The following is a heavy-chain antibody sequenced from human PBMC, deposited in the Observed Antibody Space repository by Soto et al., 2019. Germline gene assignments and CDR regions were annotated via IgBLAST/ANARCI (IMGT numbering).Heavy chain of an antibody. V-gene: IGHV4-4*02. J-gene: IGHJ6*02. D-gene: IGHD3-10*01. CDR3: ARDLRYYGSGSYYKGDYGMYV. CDR2: IYHSGST. Sequence: SETLSLTCAVSGGSISSSNWWSWVRQPPGKGLEWIGEIYHSGSTNYNPSLKSRVTISVDKSKNQFSLKLSSVTAADTAVYYCARDLRYYGSGSYYKGDYGMYVWGQGTTVTVSS. CDR1: GGSISSSNW.